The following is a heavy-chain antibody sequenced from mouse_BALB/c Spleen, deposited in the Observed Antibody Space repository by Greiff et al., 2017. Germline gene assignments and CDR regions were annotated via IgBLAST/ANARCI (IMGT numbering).Heavy chain of an antibody. V-gene: IGHV5-12-1*01. D-gene: IGHD1-2*01. CDR3: ARHEAALDY. CDR2: ISSGGGST. J-gene: IGHJ2*01. CDR1: GFAFSSYD. Sequence: EVHLVESGGGLVKPGGSLKLSCAASGFAFSSYDMSWVRQTPEKRLEWVAYISSGGGSTYYPDTVKGRFTISRDNAKNTLYLQMSSLKSEDTAMYYCARHEAALDYWGQGTTLTVSS.